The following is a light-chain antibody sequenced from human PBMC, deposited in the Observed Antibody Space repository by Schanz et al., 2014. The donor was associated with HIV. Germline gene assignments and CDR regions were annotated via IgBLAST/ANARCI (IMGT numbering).Light chain of an antibody. J-gene: IGLJ2*01. CDR3: ATWDDNLAGVI. V-gene: IGLV2-8*01. CDR1: SSDVGDYNY. CDR2: EVT. Sequence: QSALTQPPSASGSPGQSVTISCTGTSSDVGDYNYVSWYQQHPGKAPKLMIYEVTKRPSGVPDRFSGSKSGNTASLTISGLQAEDEADYYCATWDDNLAGVIFGGGTKLTVL.